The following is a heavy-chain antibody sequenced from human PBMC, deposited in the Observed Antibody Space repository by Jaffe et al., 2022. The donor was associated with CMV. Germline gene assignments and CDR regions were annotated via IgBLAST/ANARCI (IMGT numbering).Heavy chain of an antibody. CDR2: IVGDGDVI. Sequence: EVQLVESGGGLVRPGGSLRLSCTVSGFSFSSYEMNWVRQAPGKGLEWISYIVGDGDVIYYADSVKGRFTISRDNPKNSVFLQMNSLRAEDTAIYYCARVGGNDALDMWGQGTMVTVSS. CDR3: ARVGGNDALDM. J-gene: IGHJ3*02. CDR1: GFSFSSYE. V-gene: IGHV3-48*03. D-gene: IGHD1-26*01.